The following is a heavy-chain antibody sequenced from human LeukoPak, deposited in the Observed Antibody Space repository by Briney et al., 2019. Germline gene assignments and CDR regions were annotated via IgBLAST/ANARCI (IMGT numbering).Heavy chain of an antibody. J-gene: IGHJ3*02. Sequence: GASVKVSCKASGYTFTGYYMHWVRPAPGQGLEWMGWINPNSGGTNYAQKFQGRVTMTRDTSTSTAYMELSRLRSDNTAVYYCARGGRCLQFGTPYAFDIWGQGTRVSVSS. CDR1: GYTFTGYY. CDR2: INPNSGGT. CDR3: ARGGRCLQFGTPYAFDI. V-gene: IGHV1-2*02. D-gene: IGHD5-24*01.